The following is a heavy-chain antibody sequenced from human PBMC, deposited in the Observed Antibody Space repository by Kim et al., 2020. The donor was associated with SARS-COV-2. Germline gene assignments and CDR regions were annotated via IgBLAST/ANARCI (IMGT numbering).Heavy chain of an antibody. D-gene: IGHD6-19*01. Sequence: GGSLRLSCAASGFTFSSYGMHWVRQAPGKGLEWLAVIWYDGSNKYYADSVKGRFTISRDNSKNTLYLQMNSLRAEDTAVYYCAKDAGSASPAYYFDYWGQGTLVTVSS. CDR1: GFTFSSYG. CDR3: AKDAGSASPAYYFDY. CDR2: IWYDGSNK. V-gene: IGHV3-33*06. J-gene: IGHJ4*02.